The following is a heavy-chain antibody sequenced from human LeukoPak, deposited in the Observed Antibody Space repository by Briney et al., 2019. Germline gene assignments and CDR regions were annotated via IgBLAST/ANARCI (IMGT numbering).Heavy chain of an antibody. D-gene: IGHD3-22*01. CDR2: ISNDGSNK. CDR1: GFTFSTYG. J-gene: IGHJ5*02. Sequence: PGGSLRLSCAASGFTFSTYGMHWVRQAPGKGLEWVAIISNDGSNKYYADSVKGRFTISRDNAKNSLYLQMNSLRAEDTAVYYCARDPTERITMIVVVDNWFDPWGQGTLVTVSS. CDR3: ARDPTERITMIVVVDNWFDP. V-gene: IGHV3-30*03.